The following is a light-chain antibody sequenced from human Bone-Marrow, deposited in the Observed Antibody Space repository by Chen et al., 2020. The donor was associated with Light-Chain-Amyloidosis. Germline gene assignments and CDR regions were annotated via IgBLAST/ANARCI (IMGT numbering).Light chain of an antibody. CDR2: GAS. CDR1: QSISSSH. J-gene: IGKJ1*01. Sequence: EIVLTQSTGTLSLSPGERATHSCRASQSISSSHLSWYQQKPGQAPRLVLYGASTRATGTPDRFSGSDSGTDCTLTISRLEPEGSAVYFCLQYGTSPPRTFGQGTTEEI. CDR3: LQYGTSPPRT. V-gene: IGKV3-20*01.